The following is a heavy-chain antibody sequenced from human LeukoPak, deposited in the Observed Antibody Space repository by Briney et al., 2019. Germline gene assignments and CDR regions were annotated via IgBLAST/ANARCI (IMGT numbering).Heavy chain of an antibody. Sequence: SETLSLTCTVSGDSISSSYWSWIRQPPGKGLEWIGYVYYTGSSYYNPSLKSRATTSIDMSKNQFSLKLTPMTAADTAVYYCARVEAIFGVVFDYWGQGTLVTVSS. CDR3: ARVEAIFGVVFDY. CDR1: GDSISSSY. CDR2: VYYTGSS. D-gene: IGHD3-3*01. V-gene: IGHV4-59*01. J-gene: IGHJ4*01.